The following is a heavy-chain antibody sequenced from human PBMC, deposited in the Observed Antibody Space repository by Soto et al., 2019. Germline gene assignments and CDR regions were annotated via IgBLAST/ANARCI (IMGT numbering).Heavy chain of an antibody. V-gene: IGHV3-74*01. CDR1: GFTFSSYW. CDR3: ARVAELYYFDY. Sequence: EVQLVESGGGLVQPGGSLRLSCAASGFTFSSYWMHWVRQAQGKGLVWVSRINSVGSRTRYAGSVKGRFTISRDNAKNTLYLQMNSLRAEDTAVYYCARVAELYYFDYWGQGTLVTVSS. D-gene: IGHD1-7*01. J-gene: IGHJ4*02. CDR2: INSVGSRT.